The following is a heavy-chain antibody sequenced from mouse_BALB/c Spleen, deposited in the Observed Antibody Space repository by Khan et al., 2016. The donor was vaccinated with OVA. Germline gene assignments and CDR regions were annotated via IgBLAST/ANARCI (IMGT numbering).Heavy chain of an antibody. D-gene: IGHD1-1*01. J-gene: IGHJ3*01. V-gene: IGHV5-9-3*01. CDR2: ISSSGDYI. CDR1: GFTFSTYA. Sequence: EVELVESGGDLVRPGGSLKLSCSASGFTFSTYAMSWVRQTPEKRLEWVATISSSGDYIYYPDSVKGRFTISRDTAKNTLYLQMSSLRSEDTAMYYCARQNYGPFAYWGQGTLVTVSA. CDR3: ARQNYGPFAY.